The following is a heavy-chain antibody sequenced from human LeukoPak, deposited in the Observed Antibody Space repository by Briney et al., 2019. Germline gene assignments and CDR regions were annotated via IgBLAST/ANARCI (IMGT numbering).Heavy chain of an antibody. CDR1: GGSFSGYY. CDR3: ARGGILTGYGDY. V-gene: IGHV4-34*01. CDR2: INQSGST. J-gene: IGHJ4*02. D-gene: IGHD3-9*01. Sequence: SETLSLTCAVYGGSFSGYYWTWIRQPPGKGLEWIGEINQSGSTNYNPSLKSRVTISVDTSKNQFSLKLSSVTAADTAVYCCARGGILTGYGDYWGQGILVTVTS.